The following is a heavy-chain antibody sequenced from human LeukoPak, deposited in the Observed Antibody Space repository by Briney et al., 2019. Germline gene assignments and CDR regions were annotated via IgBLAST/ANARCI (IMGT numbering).Heavy chain of an antibody. CDR2: TSAYIGNI. V-gene: IGHV1-18*01. D-gene: IGHD3-22*01. CDR3: ARLGGYSSDWFDP. J-gene: IGHJ5*02. CDR1: GYTFTSYG. Sequence: GASVKVSCKASGYTFTSYGISWVRQAPGQGLEWMGWTSAYIGNITYAQKLQGRVTMTTDTSTSTAYMELRSLGSDDTAVYYCARLGGYSSDWFDPWGQGTLVTVSS.